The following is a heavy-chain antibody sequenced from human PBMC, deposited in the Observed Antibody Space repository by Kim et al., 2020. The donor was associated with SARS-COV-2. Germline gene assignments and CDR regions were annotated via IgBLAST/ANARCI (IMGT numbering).Heavy chain of an antibody. CDR2: ISSSGSTI. CDR1: GFTFSDYY. Sequence: GGSLRLSCAASGFTFSDYYMSWIRQAPGKGLEWVSYISSSGSTIYYADSVKGRFTISRDNAKNSLYLQMNSLRAEDTAVYYCARDLLYPVSPAGIEPRLLNYYYYYMDVWGKGTTVTVSS. D-gene: IGHD6-13*01. J-gene: IGHJ6*03. CDR3: ARDLLYPVSPAGIEPRLLNYYYYYMDV. V-gene: IGHV3-11*01.